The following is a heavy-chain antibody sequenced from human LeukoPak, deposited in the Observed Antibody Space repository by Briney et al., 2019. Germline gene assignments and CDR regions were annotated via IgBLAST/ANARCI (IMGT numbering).Heavy chain of an antibody. CDR3: ARRSGTYHAFDI. V-gene: IGHV4-39*01. CDR2: FYYTGST. J-gene: IGHJ3*02. D-gene: IGHD1-26*01. Sequence: PSETLSLTCTVSGGSISSYGYYWGWIRQPPGKGLEWIGSFYYTGSTFYNPSLKSRVTISVDTSENQFSLKLSPVTAADTAVYYCARRSGTYHAFDIWGQGTMVTVSS. CDR1: GGSISSYGYY.